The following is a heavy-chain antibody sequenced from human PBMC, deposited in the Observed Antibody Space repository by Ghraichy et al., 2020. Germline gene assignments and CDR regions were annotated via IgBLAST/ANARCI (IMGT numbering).Heavy chain of an antibody. CDR3: ATGARWIQLWLPRGDAFDI. CDR1: GYTLTELS. CDR2: FDPEDGET. J-gene: IGHJ3*02. D-gene: IGHD5-18*01. Sequence: ASVKVSCKVSGYTLTELSMHWVRQAPGKGLEWMGGFDPEDGETIYAQKFQGRVTMTEDTSTDTAYMELSSLRSEDTAVYYCATGARWIQLWLPRGDAFDIWGQGTMVTVSS. V-gene: IGHV1-24*01.